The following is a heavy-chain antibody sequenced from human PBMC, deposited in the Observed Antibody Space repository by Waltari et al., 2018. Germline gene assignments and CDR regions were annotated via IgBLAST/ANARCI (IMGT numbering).Heavy chain of an antibody. V-gene: IGHV3-48*04. CDR2: ISSSSSTI. CDR1: GFTFSSYS. CDR3: ATYGIVVVTWVDY. D-gene: IGHD3-22*01. Sequence: EVQLVESGGGLVQPGGSLRLSCAASGFTFSSYSMNWVRQAPGKGLEWVSYISSSSSTIYYADSVKGRFTISRDNAKNSLYLQMNSLRAEDTAVYYCATYGIVVVTWVDYWGQGTLVTVSS. J-gene: IGHJ4*02.